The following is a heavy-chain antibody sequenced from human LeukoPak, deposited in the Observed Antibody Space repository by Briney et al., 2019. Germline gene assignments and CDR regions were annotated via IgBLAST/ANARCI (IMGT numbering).Heavy chain of an antibody. J-gene: IGHJ4*02. Sequence: EASVKVSCKAPGYTFSSYGVSWVRQAPGQGLEWMGWINTYNVNTNYAQKFQGRVTLTTDASTSTAYMELRSLRSDDTAVYYCARDSRRGYSYGYDYWGQGTLVTVSS. CDR1: GYTFSSYG. D-gene: IGHD5-18*01. V-gene: IGHV1-18*01. CDR2: INTYNVNT. CDR3: ARDSRRGYSYGYDY.